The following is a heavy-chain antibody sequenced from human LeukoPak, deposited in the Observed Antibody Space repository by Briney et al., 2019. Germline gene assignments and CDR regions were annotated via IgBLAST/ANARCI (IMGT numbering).Heavy chain of an antibody. CDR1: GFTVSSNY. CDR2: IYSGGTT. V-gene: IGHV3-66*01. J-gene: IGHJ4*02. Sequence: GGSLRLSCAASGFTVSSNYMSWVRQAPGKGLEWVSVIYSGGTTYYADSVKGRFTISRDNSKNTLYLQMNSLRAEDTAVYYCAKAWGSDYFDYWGQGTLVTVSS. D-gene: IGHD7-27*01. CDR3: AKAWGSDYFDY.